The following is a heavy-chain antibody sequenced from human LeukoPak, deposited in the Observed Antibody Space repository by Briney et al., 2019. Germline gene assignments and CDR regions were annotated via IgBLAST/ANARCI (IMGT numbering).Heavy chain of an antibody. CDR1: GFTFSSYE. CDR2: ISSSGSTI. Sequence: GGSLRLSRAASGFTFSSYEMNWVRQAPGKGLEWVSYISSSGSTIYYADSVKGRFAISRDNAKNSLYLQMNSLRAEDTAVYYCAELGITMIGGVWGKGTTVTISS. D-gene: IGHD3-10*02. CDR3: AELGITMIGGV. V-gene: IGHV3-48*03. J-gene: IGHJ6*04.